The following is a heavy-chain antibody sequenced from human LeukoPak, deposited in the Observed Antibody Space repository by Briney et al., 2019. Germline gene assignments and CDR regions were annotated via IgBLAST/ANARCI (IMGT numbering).Heavy chain of an antibody. V-gene: IGHV3-30*18. Sequence: GRSLRLSCAASGFAFSSNGMHWVRQAPGKGLEWVALISYDGSNKYYADSVKGRFTISRDNSKNTLYLQMNSLRAEDTAVYYCAKERSSIWTWTIDYWGQGTLFTVSS. CDR1: GFAFSSNG. CDR3: AKERSSIWTWTIDY. CDR2: ISYDGSNK. J-gene: IGHJ4*02. D-gene: IGHD6-13*01.